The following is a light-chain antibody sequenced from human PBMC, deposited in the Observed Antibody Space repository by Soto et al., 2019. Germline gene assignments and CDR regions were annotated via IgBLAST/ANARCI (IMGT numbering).Light chain of an antibody. CDR2: EAS. V-gene: IGKV1-33*01. CDR3: QQYENFPIT. Sequence: DIQMTQSQPSVSASVGDRVTITCRARHVSNSWTSWYQQTPEKATRLLNYEASKMEKGAPSRSTGSCCGTDFIFTISSLHHEDIATYYCQQYENFPITFGQGTRLEIK. J-gene: IGKJ5*01. CDR1: HVSNSW.